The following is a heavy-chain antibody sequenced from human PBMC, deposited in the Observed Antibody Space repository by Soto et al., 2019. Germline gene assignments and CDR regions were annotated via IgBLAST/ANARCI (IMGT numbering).Heavy chain of an antibody. CDR1: GFTFSNYW. J-gene: IGHJ3*02. CDR2: IKRDGSET. Sequence: EVQLVESGGGLVQSGGSLRLSCVASGFTFSNYWMTWVRQAPGKGLEGVANIKRDGSETYLVDSVRGRFAISRDNAKNSLYLQMNSLRAEATAVYYCAKDANYCAGGSCYDVFDIWGQGTMVTVSS. D-gene: IGHD2-8*02. CDR3: AKDANYCAGGSCYDVFDI. V-gene: IGHV3-7*05.